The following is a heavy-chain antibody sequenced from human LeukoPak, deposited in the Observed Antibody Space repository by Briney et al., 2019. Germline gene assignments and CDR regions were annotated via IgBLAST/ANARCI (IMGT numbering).Heavy chain of an antibody. J-gene: IGHJ4*02. Sequence: GASVKVSCTASGYTFTGYYIHWVRQAPGQGLEWMGWINPNSGDTNYAQNLQGRVTMTRDTSITTAYMELSRLRSDDTAVYFCARDTAMDDTLTAYDYFDSWGQGTLVTVSS. V-gene: IGHV1-2*02. CDR2: INPNSGDT. CDR3: ARDTAMDDTLTAYDYFDS. CDR1: GYTFTGYY. D-gene: IGHD3-9*01.